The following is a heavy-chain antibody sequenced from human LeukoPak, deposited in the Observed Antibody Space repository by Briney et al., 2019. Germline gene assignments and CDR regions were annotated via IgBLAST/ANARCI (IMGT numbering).Heavy chain of an antibody. Sequence: GGSLRLSCAASGFTFSSYAMSWVRQAPGKRLEWVSAISGSGGSTYYADSVKGRITISRDNSKNTLYLQMNSLRAEDTAVYYCAKAQAFWYFDLWGRGTLVTVSS. D-gene: IGHD3-3*02. CDR3: AKAQAFWYFDL. CDR2: ISGSGGST. J-gene: IGHJ2*01. CDR1: GFTFSSYA. V-gene: IGHV3-23*01.